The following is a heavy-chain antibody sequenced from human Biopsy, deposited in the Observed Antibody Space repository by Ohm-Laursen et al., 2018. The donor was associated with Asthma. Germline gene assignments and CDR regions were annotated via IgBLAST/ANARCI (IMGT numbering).Heavy chain of an antibody. CDR1: GFTFGDYW. J-gene: IGHJ3*01. D-gene: IGHD3-22*01. Sequence: SLRLSCAASGFTFGDYWMSWVRQVPGKGLEWVSYISSSSSTIYYAESVKGRFTISRDNAKNSLYLQMNSLRAEDTAVYYCTRREYSDSRISPLDLWGHGTMVTVSS. CDR3: TRREYSDSRISPLDL. V-gene: IGHV3-48*04. CDR2: ISSSSSTI.